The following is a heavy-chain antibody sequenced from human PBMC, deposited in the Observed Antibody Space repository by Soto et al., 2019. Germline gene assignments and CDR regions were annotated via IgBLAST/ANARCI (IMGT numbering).Heavy chain of an antibody. CDR3: AKGFRYPNTTILRYFDWLSRCGFSYYGMDV. J-gene: IGHJ6*02. Sequence: EVQLLESGGGLVQPGGSLRLSCAASGFTFSSYAMSWVRQAPGKGLEWVSAISGSGGSTYYADSVKGRFTISRHNSKNTLHLQMNCLRAEDTAVYYCAKGFRYPNTTILRYFDWLSRCGFSYYGMDVWGQGTTVTVSS. D-gene: IGHD3-9*01. V-gene: IGHV3-23*01. CDR2: ISGSGGST. CDR1: GFTFSSYA.